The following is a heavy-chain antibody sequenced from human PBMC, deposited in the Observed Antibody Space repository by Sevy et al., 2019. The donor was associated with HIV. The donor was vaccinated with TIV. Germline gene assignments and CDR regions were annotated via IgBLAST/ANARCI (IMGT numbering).Heavy chain of an antibody. CDR3: TRARGSSGWDAFHI. V-gene: IGHV1-46*03. D-gene: IGHD6-19*01. J-gene: IGHJ3*02. CDR2: INPSGGST. Sequence: ASVKVSCKASGYTFTNYYIHWVRQAPGQGLEWMGIINPSGGSTSYAQKFQGRVTMTRDTSTSTLYMELSSLRFDDTARSYCTRARGSSGWDAFHIWGQGTMVTVSS. CDR1: GYTFTNYY.